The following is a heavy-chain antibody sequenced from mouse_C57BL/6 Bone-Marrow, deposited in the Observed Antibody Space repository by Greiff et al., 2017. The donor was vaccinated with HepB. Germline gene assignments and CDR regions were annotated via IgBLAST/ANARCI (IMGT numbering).Heavy chain of an antibody. CDR2: IYPGSGST. D-gene: IGHD1-1*01. CDR3: GREGYGSSCARDY. J-gene: IGHJ4*01. Sequence: QVQLQQPGAELVKPGASVKMSCKASGYTFTSSWITWVKQRPGQGLEWIGDIYPGSGSTNYNEKFQSKATLTVDTSSSTAYMQLSSRTSEDSAVYYCGREGYGSSCARDYCGQGTSVTVTS. V-gene: IGHV1-55*01. CDR1: GYTFTSSW.